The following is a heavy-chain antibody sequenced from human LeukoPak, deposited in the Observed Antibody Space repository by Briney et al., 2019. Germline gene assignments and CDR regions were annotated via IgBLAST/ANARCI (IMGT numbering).Heavy chain of an antibody. Sequence: GGSLRLSCAASGFTFNHYWMTWVRQAPGKGLEWVANINEDGSEKYYVASVEGRFTVSRDKNSLNLHMNSLRTEDTAVYLCARRHYDFWSGYFPSHFYYMDVWGKGTTVIVSS. CDR1: GFTFNHYW. CDR3: ARRHYDFWSGYFPSHFYYMDV. V-gene: IGHV3-7*01. D-gene: IGHD3-3*01. J-gene: IGHJ6*03. CDR2: INEDGSEK.